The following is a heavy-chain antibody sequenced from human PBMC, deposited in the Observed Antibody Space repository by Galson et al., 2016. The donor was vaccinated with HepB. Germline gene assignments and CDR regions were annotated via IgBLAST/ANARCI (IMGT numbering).Heavy chain of an antibody. CDR2: ISGSGGST. V-gene: IGHV3-23*01. CDR1: GFTLSNYA. D-gene: IGHD4/OR15-4a*01. CDR3: VKDHEVPGTWYFDY. J-gene: IGHJ4*02. Sequence: SLRLSCAASGFTLSNYAMSWVRQAPGKGLEWVSGISGSGGSTYHADPVKGRFTISRDNFKSTVDLEMNSLRAEDTAVYYCVKDHEVPGTWYFDYWGQGTLVTVSS.